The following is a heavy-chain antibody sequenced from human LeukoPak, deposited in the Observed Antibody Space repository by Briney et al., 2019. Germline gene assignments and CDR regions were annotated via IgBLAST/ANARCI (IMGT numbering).Heavy chain of an antibody. CDR3: AVEVRESVSLINGDC. D-gene: IGHD3-10*01. J-gene: IGHJ4*02. V-gene: IGHV4-59*12. Sequence: SETLSLTCTVSGGSISSYYWSWIRQPPGKGLEWIGYIYYSGSTNYNPSLKSRVTISVDTSQNQFSLKLTSVTAADTAVYYCAVEVRESVSLINGDCWGQGTLVTVSS. CDR1: GGSISSYY. CDR2: IYYSGST.